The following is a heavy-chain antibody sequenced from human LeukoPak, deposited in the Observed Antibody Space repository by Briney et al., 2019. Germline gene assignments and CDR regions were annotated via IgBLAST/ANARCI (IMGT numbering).Heavy chain of an antibody. D-gene: IGHD2-2*02. CDR1: GGSISSSSYY. V-gene: IGHV4-39*01. CDR2: IYYSGST. J-gene: IGHJ5*02. Sequence: PSETLSLTCTVSGGSISSSSYYWGWIRQPPGKGLEWIGSIYYSGSTYYNPSLKSRVTISVDTSKNQFSLKLSSVTAADTAVYYCARGGVVPAAIFRINWFDPWGQGTLVTVSS. CDR3: ARGGVVPAAIFRINWFDP.